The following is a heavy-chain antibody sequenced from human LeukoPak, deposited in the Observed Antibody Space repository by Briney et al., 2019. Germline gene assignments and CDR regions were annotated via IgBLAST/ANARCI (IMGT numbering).Heavy chain of an antibody. J-gene: IGHJ4*02. CDR2: IESDASNT. CDR1: GFTFSSYS. D-gene: IGHD1-26*01. CDR3: TRDGSGSRIPFDY. V-gene: IGHV3-74*01. Sequence: GGSLRLSCAAPGFTFSSYSMNWVREAPGKGLVWGARIESDASNTRYADSVKGRFTISRDNANKTLYLQMNSLRAEDTAVYYCTRDGSGSRIPFDYWGQGTLVTVSS.